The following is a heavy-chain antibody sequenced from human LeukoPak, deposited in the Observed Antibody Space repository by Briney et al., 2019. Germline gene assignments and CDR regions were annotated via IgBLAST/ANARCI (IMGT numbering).Heavy chain of an antibody. CDR2: IYTSGST. V-gene: IGHV4-61*02. J-gene: IGHJ4*02. CDR1: GGSISSGSYY. Sequence: PSETLSLTCTVSGGSISSGSYYWSWIRQPAGKGLEWIGRIYTSGSTNYNPSLKSRVTISVDPSKNQFSLKLSSVTAADTAVYYCAREANPIFGVVSNYYFDYWGQGTLVTVSS. D-gene: IGHD3-3*01. CDR3: AREANPIFGVVSNYYFDY.